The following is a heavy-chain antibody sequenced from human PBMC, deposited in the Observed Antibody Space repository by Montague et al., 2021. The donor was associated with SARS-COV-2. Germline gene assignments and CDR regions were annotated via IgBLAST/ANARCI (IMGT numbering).Heavy chain of an antibody. J-gene: IGHJ6*02. Sequence: SETLSLTCTVSGGSISSSSYYRGWIRQPPGKGLEWIGSIYYSGSTYYNPSLKSRVTISVDTSKNQFSLKLSSVTAADTAVYYCASQPVLLWFGELFRGGGMDVWGQGTTVTVSS. CDR3: ASQPVLLWFGELFRGGGMDV. D-gene: IGHD3-10*01. CDR2: IYYSGST. CDR1: GGSISSSSYY. V-gene: IGHV4-39*01.